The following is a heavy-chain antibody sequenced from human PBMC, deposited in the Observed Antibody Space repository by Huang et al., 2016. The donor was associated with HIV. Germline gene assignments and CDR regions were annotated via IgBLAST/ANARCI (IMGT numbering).Heavy chain of an antibody. CDR3: TRRSYVGELLSVDY. V-gene: IGHV3-73*01. J-gene: IGHJ4*02. D-gene: IGHD1-26*01. Sequence: ASWKGLEWVGRIRSKANSYATAYAESVKGRFSISRDDSKNTAYLQMNSLKTEDTAVYYCTRRSYVGELLSVDYWGQGTLVTVSS. CDR2: IRSKANSYAT.